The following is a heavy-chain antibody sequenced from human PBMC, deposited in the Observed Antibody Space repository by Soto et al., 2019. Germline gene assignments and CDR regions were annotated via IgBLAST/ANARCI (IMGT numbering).Heavy chain of an antibody. CDR3: ARDQGPYGSGTYYGMDV. V-gene: IGHV1-2*04. CDR2: INPNSGGT. J-gene: IGHJ6*02. CDR1: GYAFTGYY. Sequence: ASVKVSCKASGYAFTGYYMHWVRQAPGQGLEWMGWINPNSGGTNYAQKFQGWVTMTRDTSISTAYMELSRLRSDDTAVYYCARDQGPYGSGTYYGMDVWGQGTTVTVS. D-gene: IGHD3-10*01.